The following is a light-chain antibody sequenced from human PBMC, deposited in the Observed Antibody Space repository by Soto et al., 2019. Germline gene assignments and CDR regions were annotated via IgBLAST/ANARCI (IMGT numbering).Light chain of an antibody. CDR2: EVS. CDR3: ISYTRDDGRYV. CDR1: NSDVGIYDF. V-gene: IGLV2-14*01. J-gene: IGLJ1*01. Sequence: QSALTQPASVSGTPGQSITISCTGSNSDVGIYDFVSWYQHHPGRAPKLIVSEVSHRPSGVSNRFSGSKSGNTASLTISGLQSEDEADYYCISYTRDDGRYVFGTGTKVTVL.